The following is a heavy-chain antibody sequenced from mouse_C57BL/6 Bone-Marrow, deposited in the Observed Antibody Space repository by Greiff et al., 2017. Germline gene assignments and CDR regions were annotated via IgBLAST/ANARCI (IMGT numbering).Heavy chain of an antibody. CDR2: IDPSDSYT. V-gene: IGHV1-50*01. D-gene: IGHD4-1*01. Sequence: QVQLKQSGAELVRPGTSVKVSCKASGYAFTNYLIEWVKQRPGQGLEWIGEIDPSDSYTNYNQKFKGKATLTVDTSSSTAYMQLSSLTSEDSAVYYCAVNWDLWYFDVWGTGTTVTVSS. J-gene: IGHJ1*03. CDR3: AVNWDLWYFDV. CDR1: GYAFTNYL.